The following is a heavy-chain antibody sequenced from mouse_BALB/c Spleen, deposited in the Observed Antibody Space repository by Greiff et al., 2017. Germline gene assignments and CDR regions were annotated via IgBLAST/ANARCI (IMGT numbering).Heavy chain of an antibody. J-gene: IGHJ3*01. CDR2: ISSGSSTI. CDR1: GFTFSSFG. CDR3: AREDGYFPFAY. D-gene: IGHD2-3*01. Sequence: QVESGGGLVQPGGSRKLSCAASGFTFSSFGMHWVRQAPEKGLEWVAYISSGSSTIYYADTVKGRFTISRDNPKNTLFLQMTSLRSEDTAMYYCAREDGYFPFAYWGQGTLVTVSA. V-gene: IGHV5-17*02.